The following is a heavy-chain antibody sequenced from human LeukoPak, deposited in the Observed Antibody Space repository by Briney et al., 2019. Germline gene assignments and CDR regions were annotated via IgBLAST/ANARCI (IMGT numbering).Heavy chain of an antibody. CDR3: ASTPPYYDFWSGPRVYYMDV. J-gene: IGHJ6*03. CDR1: GFTFSDYY. CDR2: ISSSGSTI. Sequence: GGSLRLSCAASGFTFSDYYMSWIRQAPGKGLEWVSYISSSGSTIYYADSVKGRFTISRDNAKNSLYPQMNSLRAEDTAVYYCASTPPYYDFWSGPRVYYMDVWGKGTTVTVSS. V-gene: IGHV3-11*01. D-gene: IGHD3-3*01.